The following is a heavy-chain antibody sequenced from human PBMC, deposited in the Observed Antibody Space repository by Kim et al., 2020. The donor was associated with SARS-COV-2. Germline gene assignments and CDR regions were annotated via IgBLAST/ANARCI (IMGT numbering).Heavy chain of an antibody. CDR1: GFTFDDYA. D-gene: IGHD3-10*01. V-gene: IGHV3-9*01. Sequence: GGSLRLSCAASGFTFDDYAMHWVRQAPGKGLEWVSGISWNSGSMGYVDSVKGRFTISRDNAKNSLYLQMNSLRPEDTALYYCTKAPGSGSYYFDCWGQGTLVAVSS. J-gene: IGHJ4*02. CDR2: ISWNSGSM. CDR3: TKAPGSGSYYFDC.